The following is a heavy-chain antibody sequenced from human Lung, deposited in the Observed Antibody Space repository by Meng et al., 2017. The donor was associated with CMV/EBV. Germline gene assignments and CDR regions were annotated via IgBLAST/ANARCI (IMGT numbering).Heavy chain of an antibody. CDR2: IYHSGRT. CDR1: GGSLRGSNW. J-gene: IGHJ4*02. CDR3: ASFPPPGKQWLVTDY. D-gene: IGHD6-19*01. Sequence: VQLRAVGPGLVKPSGTLSLTCVVSGGSLRGSNWWRWVRQPPGKGLEWIGEIYHSGRTNYNPYLKSRVPISVDKSKNQFSLKLSSVTAADTAVYYCASFPPPGKQWLVTDYWGQGTLVTVSS. V-gene: IGHV4-4*02.